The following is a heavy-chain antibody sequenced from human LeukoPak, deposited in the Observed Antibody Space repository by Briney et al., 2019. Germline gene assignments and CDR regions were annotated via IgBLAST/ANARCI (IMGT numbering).Heavy chain of an antibody. Sequence: GGSLRLSCAASGFTFSSYSMNWVRQAPGKGLEWVSSISSSSSYIYYADSVKGRFTISRDNAKNSLYLQMNSLRAEDTAVYYCASSPEPEDGYNTYFDYWGQGTLVTVSP. V-gene: IGHV3-21*01. CDR3: ASSPEPEDGYNTYFDY. D-gene: IGHD5-24*01. CDR2: ISSSSSYI. CDR1: GFTFSSYS. J-gene: IGHJ4*02.